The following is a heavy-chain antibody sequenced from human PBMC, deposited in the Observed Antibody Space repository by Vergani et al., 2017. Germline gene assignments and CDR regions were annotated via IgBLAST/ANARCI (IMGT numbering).Heavy chain of an antibody. CDR3: ARYSGGDSEYFQH. J-gene: IGHJ1*01. CDR2: IYYSGFT. Sequence: QVQLQESGPGLVKPSQTLSLTCTVSGGSISSDNYSWSWIRQPPGKGLDWIGYIYYSGFTYYNPSLKSRVRISVDTSKNQFSLKLSSVTAADTAVYYCARYSGGDSEYFQHWGQGTLVTVSS. CDR1: GGSISSDNYS. V-gene: IGHV4-30-4*01. D-gene: IGHD1-26*01.